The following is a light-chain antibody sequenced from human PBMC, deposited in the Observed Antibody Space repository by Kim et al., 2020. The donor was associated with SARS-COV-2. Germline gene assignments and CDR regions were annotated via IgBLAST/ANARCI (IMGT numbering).Light chain of an antibody. CDR2: GKN. J-gene: IGLJ2*01. Sequence: GQTVRFTCQGDILRTYYASWYQQKPGQAPLFVIYGKNNRPSGIPDRFSGSSSGNTASLTITGAQAEDEADYYCNSRDSSGNHVVFGGGTQLTVL. CDR3: NSRDSSGNHVV. CDR1: ILRTYY. V-gene: IGLV3-19*01.